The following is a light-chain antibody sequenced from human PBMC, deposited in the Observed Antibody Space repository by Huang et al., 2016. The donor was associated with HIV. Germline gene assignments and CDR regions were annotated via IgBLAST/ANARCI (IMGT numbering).Light chain of an antibody. CDR2: GTT. V-gene: IGKV1-39*01. Sequence: DLQMTQSPSSLSASVGDRVTITCRAGQSIITFLNWYQQRPGKAPKLLIYGTTNLQSGVPSRFSVSGSGTAFTLTINTLQPEDFATYDCQQSFSTPLTFGGGTKVAIK. J-gene: IGKJ4*01. CDR3: QQSFSTPLT. CDR1: QSIITF.